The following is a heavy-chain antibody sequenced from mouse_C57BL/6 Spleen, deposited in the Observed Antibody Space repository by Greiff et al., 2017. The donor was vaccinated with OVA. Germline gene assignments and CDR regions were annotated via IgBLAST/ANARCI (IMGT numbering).Heavy chain of an antibody. V-gene: IGHV6-6*01. D-gene: IGHD4-1*01. Sequence: EVKLEESGGGLVQPGGSMKLSCAASGFTFSDSWMDWVRQSPEQGLEWVAEIRNKANNHATDYAESVKGRFTMARDDSKSSVNLQKNSLRAEDTGIYYCTRPSGRFDYWGQGTTLTVSS. CDR3: TRPSGRFDY. J-gene: IGHJ2*01. CDR1: GFTFSDSW. CDR2: IRNKANNHAT.